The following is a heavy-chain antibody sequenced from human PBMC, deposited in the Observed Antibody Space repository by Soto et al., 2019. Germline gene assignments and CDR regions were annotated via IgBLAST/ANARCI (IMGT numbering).Heavy chain of an antibody. CDR2: IQNSGDT. V-gene: IGHV4-4*08. CDR3: ASAGSVLSSLSWLAP. CDR1: SGSISHYY. Sequence: PSETLSLTCSISSGSISHYYWSWIRQPPGKGLEWIGCIQNSGDTKYNPSLRSRITMSIDTSKNQFSLKLASVTSADTAVYYCASAGSVLSSLSWLAPWGQGVPVTVSS. J-gene: IGHJ5*02. D-gene: IGHD3-16*01.